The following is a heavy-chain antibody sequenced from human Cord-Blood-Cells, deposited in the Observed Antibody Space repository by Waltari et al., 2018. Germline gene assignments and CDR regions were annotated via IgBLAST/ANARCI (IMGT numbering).Heavy chain of an antibody. CDR1: RGHIGSSY. D-gene: IGHD6-13*01. CDR2: LYYGGST. V-gene: IGHV4-59*01. J-gene: IGHJ3*02. Sequence: QVQLLESGPGLVKPSAPLSHTCTVPRGHIGSSYCSWIRQPPGKGLEWIGYLYYGGSTNYNPSLKRRVTISVDTSKNQFSLKLSSVTAADTAVYYCAGAEQQRAFDIWGQGTMVTVSS. CDR3: AGAEQQRAFDI.